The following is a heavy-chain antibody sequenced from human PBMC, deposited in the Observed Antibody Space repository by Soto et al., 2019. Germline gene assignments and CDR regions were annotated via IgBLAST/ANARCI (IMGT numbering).Heavy chain of an antibody. CDR2: IIPILGIA. D-gene: IGHD2-2*01. CDR3: ATARGYCSSTSCPGAFDI. Sequence: GASVKVSCKASGGTFSSYTISWVRQAPGQGLEWMGRIIPILGIANYAQKFQGRVTITADKSTSTAYMELSSLRSEDTAVYYFATARGYCSSTSCPGAFDIWGQGTMDTVSS. V-gene: IGHV1-69*02. CDR1: GGTFSSYT. J-gene: IGHJ3*02.